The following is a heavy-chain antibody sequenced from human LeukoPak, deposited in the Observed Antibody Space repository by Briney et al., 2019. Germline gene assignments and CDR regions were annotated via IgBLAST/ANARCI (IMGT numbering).Heavy chain of an antibody. CDR1: GFTFSTYA. V-gene: IGHV3-23*01. CDR2: IIGGGGST. CDR3: AKESGITIFGVVIGGQGYYFDY. J-gene: IGHJ4*02. Sequence: GGSLRLSCAASGFTFSTYAMSWVRQAPGKGLEWVSGIIGGGGSTYYADSVKGRFTISRDNSKNTLHLQMNSLRAEDTAVYYCAKESGITIFGVVIGGQGYYFDYWGQGTLVTVSS. D-gene: IGHD3-3*01.